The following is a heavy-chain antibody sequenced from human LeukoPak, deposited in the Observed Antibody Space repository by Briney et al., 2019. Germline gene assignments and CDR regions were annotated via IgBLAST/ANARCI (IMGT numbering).Heavy chain of an antibody. CDR1: GYTFTSYD. CDR2: MNPNSGNT. D-gene: IGHD3-9*01. CDR3: ARATTGYYSAEYFQH. V-gene: IGHV1-8*03. J-gene: IGHJ1*01. Sequence: ASVKVSCKASGYTFTSYDINWVRQATGQGLEWMGWMNPNSGNTGYAQKFQGRVTITADKSTSTAYMELSSLRSEDTAVYYCARATTGYYSAEYFQHWGQGTLVTVSS.